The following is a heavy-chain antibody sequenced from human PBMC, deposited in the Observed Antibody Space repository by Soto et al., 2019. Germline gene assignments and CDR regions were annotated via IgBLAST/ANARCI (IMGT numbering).Heavy chain of an antibody. Sequence: QVRLVESGGGVAQPGRSLRLSCTASGFSFSSYAMYWFRQPPGKGLEWVAVISHDGINKHYADSVKGRVTVSRDNSNHSLDLQLNSLRGEDTAMYYCARDMYSSDYFVKWFEPWGQGTLVTVSS. CDR3: ARDMYSSDYFVKWFEP. D-gene: IGHD6-19*01. CDR2: ISHDGINK. CDR1: GFSFSSYA. V-gene: IGHV3-30-3*01. J-gene: IGHJ5*02.